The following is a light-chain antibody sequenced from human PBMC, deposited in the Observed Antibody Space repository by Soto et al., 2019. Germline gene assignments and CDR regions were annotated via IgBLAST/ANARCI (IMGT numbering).Light chain of an antibody. CDR2: GAS. J-gene: IGKJ1*01. CDR3: QHYKNYPWT. V-gene: IGKV1-8*01. Sequence: AIRMTQSPSSLSASAGDRVAIACRASQDVGRYLAWYQQKPGQGPKLLIYGASTLQSGVPSRFSGGGSGTDFTLTISCLQSEDSATYYCQHYKNYPWTFGQGTKVEIK. CDR1: QDVGRY.